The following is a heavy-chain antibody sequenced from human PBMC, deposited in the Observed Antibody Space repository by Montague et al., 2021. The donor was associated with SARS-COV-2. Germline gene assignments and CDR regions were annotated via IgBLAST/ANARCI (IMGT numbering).Heavy chain of an antibody. D-gene: IGHD6-13*01. J-gene: IGHJ6*02. CDR3: ASGRMVPYSSSWTTLCYYYGMDV. CDR2: TYYRSKWYN. CDR1: GDSVSSNSAA. V-gene: IGHV6-1*01. Sequence: CAISGDSVSSNSAAWNWIRQSPSRGLEWLRRTYYRSKWYNDYAVSVKSRITINPDTSKNQFSLQLNSVTPEDTAVYYCASGRMVPYSSSWTTLCYYYGMDVWGQGTTVTVSS.